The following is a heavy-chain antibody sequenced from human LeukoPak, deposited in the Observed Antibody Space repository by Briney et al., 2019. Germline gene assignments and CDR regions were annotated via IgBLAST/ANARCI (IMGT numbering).Heavy chain of an antibody. D-gene: IGHD1-26*01. Sequence: PSETLSLTCTVSGGSISSYYWSWIRQPPGKGLEWIGYIYYSGSTNYNPSLKSRVTISVDTSKNQFSLKLSSVTAAGTAVYYCARVLFGLVGAIYFDYWGQGTLVTVSS. CDR2: IYYSGST. V-gene: IGHV4-59*01. CDR3: ARVLFGLVGAIYFDY. J-gene: IGHJ4*02. CDR1: GGSISSYY.